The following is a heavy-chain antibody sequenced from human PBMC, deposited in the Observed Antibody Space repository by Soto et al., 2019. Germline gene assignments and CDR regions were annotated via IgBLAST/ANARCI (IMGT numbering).Heavy chain of an antibody. CDR1: GFTFDDYA. J-gene: IGHJ4*02. V-gene: IGHV3-9*01. CDR3: AKVAMVRGVIPYFDY. D-gene: IGHD3-10*01. CDR2: ISWNSGSI. Sequence: GGSLRLSCAASGFTFDDYAMHWVRQAPGKGLEWVSGISWNSGSIGYADSVKGRFTISRDNAKNSPYLQMNSLRAEDTALYYCAKVAMVRGVIPYFDYWGQGTLVTVS.